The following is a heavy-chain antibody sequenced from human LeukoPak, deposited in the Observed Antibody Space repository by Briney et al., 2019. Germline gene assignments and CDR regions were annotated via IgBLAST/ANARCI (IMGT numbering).Heavy chain of an antibody. Sequence: GGSLRPSCAASGFTFSSYSMNWVRQAQGKGLEWVSSISSSSSYIYYADSVKGRFTISRDNAKNSLYLQMNSLRAEDTAVYYCARVDSYGSGGFDYWGQGTLVTVSS. J-gene: IGHJ4*02. CDR2: ISSSSSYI. CDR3: ARVDSYGSGGFDY. D-gene: IGHD3-10*01. V-gene: IGHV3-21*01. CDR1: GFTFSSYS.